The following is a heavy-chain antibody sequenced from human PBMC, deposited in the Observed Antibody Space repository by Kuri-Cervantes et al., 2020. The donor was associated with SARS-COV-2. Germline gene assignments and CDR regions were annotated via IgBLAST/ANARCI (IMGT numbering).Heavy chain of an antibody. J-gene: IGHJ5*02. Sequence: SETLSLTCTVSGGSISSGGYYWSWIRQHPGKGLEWIGYIYYSGSTNYNPSLKSRVTISVDTSKNQFSLKLSSVTAADTAVYYCARGFSTSRVDPWGQGTLVTVSS. CDR3: ARGFSTSRVDP. CDR2: IYYSGST. CDR1: GGSISSGGYY. V-gene: IGHV4-61*08. D-gene: IGHD2-2*01.